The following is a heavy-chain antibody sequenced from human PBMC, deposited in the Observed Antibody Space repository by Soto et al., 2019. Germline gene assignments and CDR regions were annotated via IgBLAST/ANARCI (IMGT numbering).Heavy chain of an antibody. CDR2: AYYIGST. J-gene: IGHJ5*02. CDR3: ARSVDP. V-gene: IGHV4-31*03. CDR1: GGSISRGGYY. Sequence: QVQLQESGPGLVKPSQTLSLTCTVSGGSISRGGYYWSWIRQHPGKGLAGIGYAYYIGSTSYNPALKSRFTTSVHTPKNQSSLKPSSVTASAPAVYYCARSVDPWGQGTLVTVSA.